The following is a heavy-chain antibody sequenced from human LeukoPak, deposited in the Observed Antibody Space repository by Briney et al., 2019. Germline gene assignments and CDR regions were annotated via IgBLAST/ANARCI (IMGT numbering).Heavy chain of an antibody. CDR2: ISGSGGST. CDR1: GFTFSSYG. V-gene: IGHV3-23*01. CDR3: AKELLWFGELVYYMDV. Sequence: GGTLRLSCAASGFTFSSYGMSWVRQAPGKGLEWVSAISGSGGSTYYADSVKGRFTISRDNSKNTLYLQMNSLRAEDTAVYYCAKELLWFGELVYYMDVWGKGTTVTISS. D-gene: IGHD3-10*01. J-gene: IGHJ6*03.